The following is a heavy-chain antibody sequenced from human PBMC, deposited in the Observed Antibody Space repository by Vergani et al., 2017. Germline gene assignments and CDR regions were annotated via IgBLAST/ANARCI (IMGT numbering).Heavy chain of an antibody. Sequence: QVQLQQWGAGLLKPSETLSLTCAVYGGSFSGYYWSWIRQPPGKGLEWIGEINHSGSTNYNPSLKSRVTISVDTSKNQFSLKLRSVTAADTAVYYCARALRGSGGDYWGQGTLVTVAS. V-gene: IGHV4-34*01. J-gene: IGHJ4*02. D-gene: IGHD6-25*01. CDR3: ARALRGSGGDY. CDR1: GGSFSGYY. CDR2: INHSGST.